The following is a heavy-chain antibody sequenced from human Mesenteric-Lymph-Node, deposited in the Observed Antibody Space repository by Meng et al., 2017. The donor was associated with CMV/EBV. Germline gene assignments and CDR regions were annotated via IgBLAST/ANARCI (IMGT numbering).Heavy chain of an antibody. J-gene: IGHJ4*02. D-gene: IGHD6-19*01. CDR1: GFTFSSYA. Sequence: ETLSLTCAASGFTFSSYAMSWVRQGPGKGLEWVSIIDSGDSSTYYVDSVKGRFTISRDNSKNTLYLQMNSLRAEDTAVYYCVKVRSGWYFDNWGQGTPVTVSS. CDR2: IDSGDSST. V-gene: IGHV3-23*03. CDR3: VKVRSGWYFDN.